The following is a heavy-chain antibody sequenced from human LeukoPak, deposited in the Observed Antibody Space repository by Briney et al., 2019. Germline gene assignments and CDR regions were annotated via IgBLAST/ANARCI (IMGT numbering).Heavy chain of an antibody. CDR1: GYTFTSYD. Sequence: ASVKVSCKASGYTFTSYDINWVRQAPGQGLEWMGWMNPNSGNTGYAQKFQGRVTMTRNTSISTAYMELSSLRSEDTAVYYCARGKEELRYFDWLFDPWGQGTLVTVSS. J-gene: IGHJ5*02. CDR3: ARGKEELRYFDWLFDP. D-gene: IGHD3-9*01. CDR2: MNPNSGNT. V-gene: IGHV1-8*01.